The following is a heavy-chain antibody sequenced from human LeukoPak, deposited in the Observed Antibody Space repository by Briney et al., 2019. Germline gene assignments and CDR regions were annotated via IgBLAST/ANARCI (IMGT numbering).Heavy chain of an antibody. CDR2: IYHSGST. V-gene: IGHV4-4*02. CDR3: ARDKSYYDDRDRNMDV. D-gene: IGHD3-22*01. J-gene: IGHJ6*02. Sequence: SGTLSLTCAVSGGSISSSNWWSWVRQPPGKGLEWIGEIYHSGSTNYNPSLKSRVTISVDKSKNHFSLKLSSVTAADTAVYYCARDKSYYDDRDRNMDVWGQGTTVTVSS. CDR1: GGSISSSNW.